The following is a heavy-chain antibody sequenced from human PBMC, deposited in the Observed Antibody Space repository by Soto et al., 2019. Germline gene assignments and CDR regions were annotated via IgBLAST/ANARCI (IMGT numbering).Heavy chain of an antibody. CDR1: GGSISSSNW. V-gene: IGHV4-4*02. Sequence: QVQLQESGPGLVKPSGTLSLICVVSGGSISSSNWWSWVRPSPGKGLEWIGEISHNDNDNYNPSHPSRVTMSVAKYKNQFSLNLKSVTAADTAVYYCARKNITMLRAAVPHYHGMDVGGPGTTVTVSS. J-gene: IGHJ6*02. CDR3: ARKNITMLRAAVPHYHGMDV. CDR2: ISHNDND. D-gene: IGHD6-13*01.